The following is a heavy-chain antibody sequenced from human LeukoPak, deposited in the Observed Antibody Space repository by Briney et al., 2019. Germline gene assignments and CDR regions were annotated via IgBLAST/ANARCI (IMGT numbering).Heavy chain of an antibody. J-gene: IGHJ3*02. CDR3: ARSISIFGVVINAFDI. D-gene: IGHD3-3*01. CDR2: IYTSGST. CDR1: GGSIRSGGYY. V-gene: IGHV4-61*02. Sequence: SQTLSLTCSVSGGSIRSGGYYWSWIRQPAGKGLERIGRIYTSGSTNYNPSLKSRVTISVNTSKNQFSLKLSSVTAADTAIYYCARSISIFGVVINAFDIWGQGTMVTVSS.